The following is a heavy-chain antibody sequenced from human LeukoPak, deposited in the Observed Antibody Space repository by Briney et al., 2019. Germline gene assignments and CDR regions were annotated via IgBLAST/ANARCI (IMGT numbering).Heavy chain of an antibody. CDR1: GFTFSSYA. Sequence: PGGSLRLSCAASGFTFSSYAMSWVRQAPGKGLEWVSSITSASSYIYYADSVKGRFTISRDNAKNSLYLEMNGLRAEDTAVYFCARDAVAGGRWGQGTLVTVSS. CDR2: ITSASSYI. V-gene: IGHV3-21*01. J-gene: IGHJ4*02. CDR3: ARDAVAGGR. D-gene: IGHD2-21*01.